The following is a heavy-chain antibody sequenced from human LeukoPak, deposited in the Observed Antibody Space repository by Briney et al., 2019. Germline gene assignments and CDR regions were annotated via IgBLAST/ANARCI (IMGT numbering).Heavy chain of an antibody. CDR2: ISGSGGST. D-gene: IGHD6-6*01. V-gene: IGHV3-23*01. J-gene: IGHJ4*02. CDR3: AKGRSSSPSFDY. Sequence: GGSLRLSCAASGFTFSSYAMSWVRQAPGKGLEWVSAISGSGGSTYYADSVKGRFTISRDNSKNTLYLQMNSLRAEDTVVYYCAKGRSSSPSFDYWGQGTLVTVSS. CDR1: GFTFSSYA.